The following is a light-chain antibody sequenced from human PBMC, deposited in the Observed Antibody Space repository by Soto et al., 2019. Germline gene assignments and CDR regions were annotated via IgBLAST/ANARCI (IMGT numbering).Light chain of an antibody. CDR3: QQHNNWPPWT. Sequence: EIVMTQSPATLSVSPGERATLSCRASQSVSSNLAWYQQKPGQAPRRLLYGASTSATGIPDRFSGSGSGTEFTLTISSLQSEDFAVYYCQQHNNWPPWTFGQGTKVEIK. CDR1: QSVSSN. CDR2: GAS. J-gene: IGKJ1*01. V-gene: IGKV3-15*01.